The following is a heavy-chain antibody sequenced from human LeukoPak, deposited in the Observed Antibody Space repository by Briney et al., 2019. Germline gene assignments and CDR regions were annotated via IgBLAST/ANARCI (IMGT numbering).Heavy chain of an antibody. Sequence: GGSLRLSCSAFGFTLSDFGMHWVRQAPGKGLEWVAVLWSGGTNYYYADSVKGRVVISRDTSKNTLYLQMNSLRADDTAVYYCARVPLDSWGWFDPWGQGTLVTVSS. J-gene: IGHJ5*02. D-gene: IGHD3-22*01. CDR2: LWSGGTNY. V-gene: IGHV3-33*01. CDR1: GFTLSDFG. CDR3: ARVPLDSWGWFDP.